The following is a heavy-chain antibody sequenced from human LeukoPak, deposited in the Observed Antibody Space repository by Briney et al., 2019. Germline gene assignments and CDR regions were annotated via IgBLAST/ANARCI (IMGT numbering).Heavy chain of an antibody. V-gene: IGHV4-31*03. CDR3: ARVFSGDSNFDY. Sequence: SQTLSLTCTVSGGSISSGGYYWSWIRQHPGKGLEWIGYIYYSGCTYYNPSLKSRVTISVDTSKNQFSLKLSSVTAADTAVYCCARVFSGDSNFDYWGQGTLVTVSS. CDR1: GGSISSGGYY. CDR2: IYYSGCT. J-gene: IGHJ4*02. D-gene: IGHD4-17*01.